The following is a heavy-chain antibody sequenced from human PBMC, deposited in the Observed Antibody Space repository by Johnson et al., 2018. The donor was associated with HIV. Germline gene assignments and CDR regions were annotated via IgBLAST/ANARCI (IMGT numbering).Heavy chain of an antibody. CDR1: GFTFNLYW. J-gene: IGHJ3*01. D-gene: IGHD4-17*01. Sequence: QVQLVESGGGLVQPGGSLRLSCAASGFTFNLYWMTWVRQAPGKGLEWVAVISYDGSNKYYADSVKGRFTSSRDNSKNTLYLQMNSLRAEDTAVYYCARDSYGDSPTFWGQGTRVTVSS. CDR3: ARDSYGDSPTF. CDR2: ISYDGSNK. V-gene: IGHV3-30-3*01.